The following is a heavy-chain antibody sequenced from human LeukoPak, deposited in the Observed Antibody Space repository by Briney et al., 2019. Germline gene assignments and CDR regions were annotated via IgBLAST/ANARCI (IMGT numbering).Heavy chain of an antibody. CDR3: AKVDSSKWYAFDH. CDR2: ISESGGGT. J-gene: IGHJ4*02. Sequence: PGGSLRLSCAASGFTFSSYAMTWVRQAPGKGLEWVSGISESGGGTLYLRAVKGRFTISRDNSKNTLYLQMSSLRAEDTARYFCAKVDSSKWYAFDHWGQGTLVTVSS. D-gene: IGHD6-13*01. CDR1: GFTFSSYA. V-gene: IGHV3-23*01.